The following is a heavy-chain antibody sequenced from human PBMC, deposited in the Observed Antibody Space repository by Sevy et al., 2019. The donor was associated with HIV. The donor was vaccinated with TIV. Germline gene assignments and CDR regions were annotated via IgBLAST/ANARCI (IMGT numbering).Heavy chain of an antibody. CDR1: EFIFTGYW. D-gene: IGHD3-16*01. CDR3: ARAGGWGNINHSNQILDI. V-gene: IGHV3-7*01. J-gene: IGHJ3*02. Sequence: GGYLRLSCAASEFIFTGYWMNWVRQAPEKGLEWVANIDQDGSDKRYVDSVRGRFTISRDNANNFLYLQMSSLRADDTAVYYCARAGGWGNINHSNQILDIWGHGTKVTVSS. CDR2: IDQDGSDK.